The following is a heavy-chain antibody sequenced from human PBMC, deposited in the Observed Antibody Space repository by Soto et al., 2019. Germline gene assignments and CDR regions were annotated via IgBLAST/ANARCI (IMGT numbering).Heavy chain of an antibody. D-gene: IGHD3-16*01. CDR3: ARMATFGSLNWFDP. Sequence: ASLQVACEASGYSFTNKDVSWVRQATGQGLEWMGWMNPGSGDTGYAQKFQGRVTMTRDISIATAYMELSSLRSDDTAIYYCARMATFGSLNWFDPWGQGTLVTVSS. CDR2: MNPGSGDT. CDR1: GYSFTNKD. V-gene: IGHV1-8*01. J-gene: IGHJ5*02.